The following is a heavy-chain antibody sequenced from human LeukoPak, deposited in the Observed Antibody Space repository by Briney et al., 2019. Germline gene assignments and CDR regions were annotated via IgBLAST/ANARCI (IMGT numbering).Heavy chain of an antibody. D-gene: IGHD4-11*01. J-gene: IGHJ6*02. V-gene: IGHV4-59*08. CDR2: VYYSGIT. CDR1: GGSIRSYY. CDR3: ARHFTGPGTYTPYFGMDV. Sequence: PSETLSLTCTVSGGSIRSYYCSWIRQPPGKGLEWVGYVYYSGITSYNPSLKSRVTISVDASKNQFSLKLSSVTAADTAVYYCARHFTGPGTYTPYFGMDVWGQGTTVTVSS.